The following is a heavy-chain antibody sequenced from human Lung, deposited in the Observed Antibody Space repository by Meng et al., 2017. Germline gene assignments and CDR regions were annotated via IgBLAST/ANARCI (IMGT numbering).Heavy chain of an antibody. CDR2: VNQSGST. CDR3: ARGPTTMAHDFDY. CDR1: GGFFSDYS. D-gene: IGHD4-11*01. V-gene: IGHV4-34*01. Sequence: QVLLQRWGDELWKPSRMLSVTCAVSGGFFSDYSWRWNRQPLRKGLGWSGEVNQSGSTNYNPSHESRATISVYTSQNNLSQKLSSVTAADSAVYYCARGPTTMAHDFDYWGQGTLVTVSS. J-gene: IGHJ4*02.